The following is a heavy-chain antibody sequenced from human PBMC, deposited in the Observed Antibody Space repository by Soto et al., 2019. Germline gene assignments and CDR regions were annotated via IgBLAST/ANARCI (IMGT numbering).Heavy chain of an antibody. CDR2: IRSKANSYAT. Sequence: GGSLRLSCAASGFPFSGSAMHWVRQASGKGLEWVGRIRSKANSYATAYAASVKGRFTISRDDSKNTAYLQMNSLKTEDTAVYYCTRHVGVAIGFDPWGQGTLVTVSS. J-gene: IGHJ5*02. D-gene: IGHD3-3*01. V-gene: IGHV3-73*01. CDR1: GFPFSGSA. CDR3: TRHVGVAIGFDP.